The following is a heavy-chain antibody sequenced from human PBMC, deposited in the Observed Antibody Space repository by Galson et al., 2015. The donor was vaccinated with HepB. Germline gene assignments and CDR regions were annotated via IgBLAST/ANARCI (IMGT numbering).Heavy chain of an antibody. J-gene: IGHJ4*02. CDR1: GFTFSSYS. D-gene: IGHD2/OR15-2a*01. Sequence: SLRLSCAASGFTFSSYSMNWVRQAPGKGLEWVSSISSSSSYIYYADSVKGRFTISRDNAKNSLYLQMNSLRAEDTAVYYCARDEGILGWGADWGQGTLVTVSS. CDR3: ARDEGILGWGAD. CDR2: ISSSSSYI. V-gene: IGHV3-21*01.